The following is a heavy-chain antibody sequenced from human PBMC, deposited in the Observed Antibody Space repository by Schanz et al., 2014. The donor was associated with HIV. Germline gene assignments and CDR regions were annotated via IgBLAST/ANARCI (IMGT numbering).Heavy chain of an antibody. D-gene: IGHD1-20*01. CDR1: GFTFSSYG. V-gene: IGHV3-33*03. CDR3: AKTSITLGMDV. Sequence: QVQLVESGGGVVQPGRSLRLSCAASGFTFSSYGMHWVRQAPGKGLEWVAVIWYDGSKKYYADSVKGRFTISRVNSKNTLYLQMNSLRAEDTAIYYCAKTSITLGMDVWGQGTTVTVSS. CDR2: IWYDGSKK. J-gene: IGHJ6*02.